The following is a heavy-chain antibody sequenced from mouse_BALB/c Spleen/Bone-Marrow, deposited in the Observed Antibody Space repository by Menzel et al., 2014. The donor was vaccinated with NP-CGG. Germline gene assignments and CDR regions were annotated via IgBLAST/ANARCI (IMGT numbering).Heavy chain of an antibody. D-gene: IGHD1-2*01. CDR1: GFDFSRYW. J-gene: IGHJ3*01. CDR2: INPDSSTI. V-gene: IGHV4-1*02. CDR3: ARLHYYGYGTY. Sequence: DVHLVESGGGLVQPGGSLKLSCAASGFDFSRYWMSWVRQAPGKGLEWIGEINPDSSTINYTPSLKDKFIISRDNAKNTLYLQMSKVRSEDTALYYCARLHYYGYGTYRGQGTLVTVSA.